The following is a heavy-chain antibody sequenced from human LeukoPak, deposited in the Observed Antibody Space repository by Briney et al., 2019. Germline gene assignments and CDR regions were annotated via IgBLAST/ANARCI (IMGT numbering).Heavy chain of an antibody. V-gene: IGHV4-61*02. D-gene: IGHD2-2*02. J-gene: IGHJ5*02. CDR3: ARELVVPAAIGWFDP. CDR1: GGSISSGSYY. Sequence: SQTLSLTCTVSGGSISSGSYYWSWIRQPAGKGLEWIGRIYTSGSTNYNPSLKSRVTISVDTSKNQFSLKLSSVTAADTAVYYCARELVVPAAIGWFDPWGRGTLVTVSS. CDR2: IYTSGST.